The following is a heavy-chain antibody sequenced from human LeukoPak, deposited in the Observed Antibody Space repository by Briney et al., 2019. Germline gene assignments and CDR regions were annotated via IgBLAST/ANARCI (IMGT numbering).Heavy chain of an antibody. V-gene: IGHV4-59*01. CDR3: ARIVSSDCSTSSCYPDY. D-gene: IGHD2-2*01. CDR1: GGSISSYY. Sequence: SETLSLTCTVSGGSISSYYWTWIRQPPGKGLGWIGYIYYSGSTNYNPSLKSRVTISVDTSKNQFSLKLSSVTAADTAVYYCARIVSSDCSTSSCYPDYWGQGTLVTVSS. CDR2: IYYSGST. J-gene: IGHJ4*02.